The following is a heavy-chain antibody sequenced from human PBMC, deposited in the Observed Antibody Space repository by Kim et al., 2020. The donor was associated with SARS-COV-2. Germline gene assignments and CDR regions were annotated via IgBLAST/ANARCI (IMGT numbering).Heavy chain of an antibody. Sequence: GGSLRLSCAVSGLTVSNNYMRWVRQAPGKGLEWVSLIYSGCSTYYADSVKGIFSISRDNSKNTLYIQMNSLRSEDTAVYYCARDPNSSSGSTLAWVQGTVVTVSS. J-gene: IGHJ4*02. CDR1: GLTVSNNY. D-gene: IGHD6-19*01. CDR2: IYSGCST. CDR3: ARDPNSSSGSTLA. V-gene: IGHV3-66*01.